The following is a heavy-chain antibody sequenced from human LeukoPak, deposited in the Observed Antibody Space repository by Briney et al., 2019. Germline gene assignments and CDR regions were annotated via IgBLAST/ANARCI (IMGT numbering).Heavy chain of an antibody. V-gene: IGHV3-64*01. CDR1: GFTFSSCA. J-gene: IGHJ4*02. CDR2: ISSNGGST. Sequence: GGSLRLSCAASGFTFSSCAIHWVRQAPGKGLEYVSGISSNGGSTYFGNSVKGRFTISRDNSKNTLYLQMGSLRAEDMAVYYCARVSGSGTYFEYWGQGTLVTVSS. CDR3: ARVSGSGTYFEY. D-gene: IGHD3-10*01.